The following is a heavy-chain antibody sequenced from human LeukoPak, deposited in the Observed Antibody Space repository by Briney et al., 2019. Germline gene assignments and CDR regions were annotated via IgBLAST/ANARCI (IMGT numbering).Heavy chain of an antibody. CDR3: ARQTGNYYGMDV. V-gene: IGHV4-39*01. Sequence: SETLSLTCTVSGGSISSSSYYWGWIRQPPGKGLEWIGSIYCSGSTYYNPSLKSRVTISVDTSKNQFSLKLSSVTVADTAVYYCARQTGNYYGMDVWGQGTTVTVSS. CDR2: IYCSGST. J-gene: IGHJ6*02. CDR1: GGSISSSSYY.